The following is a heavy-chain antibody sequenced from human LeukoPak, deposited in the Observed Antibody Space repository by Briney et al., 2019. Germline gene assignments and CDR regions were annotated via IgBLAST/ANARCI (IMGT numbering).Heavy chain of an antibody. D-gene: IGHD3-22*01. CDR1: SGSISSSSYY. J-gene: IGHJ4*02. CDR2: IYYSGST. Sequence: SETLSLTCTVSSGSISSSSYYWGWIRQPPGKGLEWIGSIYYSGSTYYNPSLKSRVTISVDTSKNQFSLKLSSVTAADTAVYYCAIFTVEDGYDSSGYYLGYWGQGTLVTVSS. CDR3: AIFTVEDGYDSSGYYLGY. V-gene: IGHV4-39*01.